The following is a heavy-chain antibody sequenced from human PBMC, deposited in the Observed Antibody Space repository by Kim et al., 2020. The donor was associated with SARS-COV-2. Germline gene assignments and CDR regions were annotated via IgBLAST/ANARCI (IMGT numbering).Heavy chain of an antibody. D-gene: IGHD3-22*01. Sequence: YYAYAVKDRFTISSDNNKTSLYLQMNSLRAEDTAVYYCANWDTYDSGDYWGQGTLVTVSS. J-gene: IGHJ4*02. V-gene: IGHV3-23*01. CDR3: ANWDTYDSGDY.